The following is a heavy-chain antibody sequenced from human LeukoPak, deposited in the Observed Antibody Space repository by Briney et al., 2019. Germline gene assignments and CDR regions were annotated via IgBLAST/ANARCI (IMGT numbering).Heavy chain of an antibody. D-gene: IGHD3-10*01. V-gene: IGHV3-30*03. Sequence: GGSLRLSCAASGFTFSSYGMHWVRQAPGKGLEWVAVISYDGSNKYYAGSVKGRFTISRDNSRNTLYLQMNSLRIEDTAVYYCGRGSVGFGELNYWGQGTLVTVSS. J-gene: IGHJ4*02. CDR1: GFTFSSYG. CDR3: GRGSVGFGELNY. CDR2: ISYDGSNK.